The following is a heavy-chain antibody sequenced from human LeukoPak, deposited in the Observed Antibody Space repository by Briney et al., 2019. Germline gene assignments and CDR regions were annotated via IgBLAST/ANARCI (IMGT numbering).Heavy chain of an antibody. Sequence: ASVMVSCKASGYTFTVYSLHWVRQAPGPGREWMGWIDPNRGGSSYTQQFQCRVTMTRDTSSSTIYMKLSRLTSDDTATYYCARDGVYSTDLDALDIWGQGTRVTVSS. J-gene: IGHJ3*02. CDR2: IDPNRGGS. CDR3: ARDGVYSTDLDALDI. V-gene: IGHV1-2*02. D-gene: IGHD4-11*01. CDR1: GYTFTVYS.